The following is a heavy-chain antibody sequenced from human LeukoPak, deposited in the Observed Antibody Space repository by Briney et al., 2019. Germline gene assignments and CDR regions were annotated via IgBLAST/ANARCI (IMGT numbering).Heavy chain of an antibody. Sequence: GRSLRLSCAASGFTFSSYAVHWVRQAPGKGLEWVAVISYDGSNKYYADSVKGRFTISRDNSKNTLYLQMNSLRAEDTAVYYCARNYYDSSGYFSFDYWGQGTLVTVSS. D-gene: IGHD3-22*01. J-gene: IGHJ4*02. V-gene: IGHV3-30-3*01. CDR2: ISYDGSNK. CDR1: GFTFSSYA. CDR3: ARNYYDSSGYFSFDY.